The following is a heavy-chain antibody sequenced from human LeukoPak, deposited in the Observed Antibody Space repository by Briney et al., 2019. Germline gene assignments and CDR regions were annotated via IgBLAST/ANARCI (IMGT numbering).Heavy chain of an antibody. J-gene: IGHJ4*02. Sequence: ASVKVSCTASGYTFSGYYMHWVRQAPGQGLEWMGWINPNSGGTNYAQKFQGRVTMTRDTSISTAYMELSRLRFDDTAVYYCARVRNSGFRYVDSWGQGTLVTVSS. CDR2: INPNSGGT. CDR3: ARVRNSGFRYVDS. D-gene: IGHD5-12*01. V-gene: IGHV1-2*02. CDR1: GYTFSGYY.